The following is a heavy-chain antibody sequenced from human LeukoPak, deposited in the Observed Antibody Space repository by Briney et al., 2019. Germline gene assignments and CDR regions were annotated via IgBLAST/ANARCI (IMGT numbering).Heavy chain of an antibody. CDR1: GGSFSGYY. Sequence: SETLCLTCAVYGGSFSGYYWSWIRQPAGKGLEWIGRIYASGDTKYNPSLKSRVTVSADTSKKQLSLNLTSVTAADPPLYFSARSGSYPYHCDHWGQGTLVTVSS. CDR2: IYASGDT. CDR3: ARSGSYPYHCDH. D-gene: IGHD3-10*01. V-gene: IGHV4-59*10. J-gene: IGHJ4*02.